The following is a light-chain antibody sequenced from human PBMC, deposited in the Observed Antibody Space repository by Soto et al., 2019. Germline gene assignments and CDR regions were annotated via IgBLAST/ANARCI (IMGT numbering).Light chain of an antibody. CDR1: QDISNH. V-gene: IGKV1-33*01. CDR2: GAS. CDR3: QQYDNVPYT. Sequence: DIQMTQSPSSLSASVGDRVTITCQASQDISNHLNWYQQKPGKAPKLLIYGASNLETGVPSRFSGSGSGTDFIFTISSLQPEDIATYYCQQYDNVPYTFGQGTKLEIK. J-gene: IGKJ2*01.